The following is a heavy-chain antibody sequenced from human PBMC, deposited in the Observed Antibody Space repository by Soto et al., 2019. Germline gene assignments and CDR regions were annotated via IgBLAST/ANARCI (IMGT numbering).Heavy chain of an antibody. V-gene: IGHV4-59*08. J-gene: IGHJ5*02. CDR3: ARHSDWFDP. D-gene: IGHD3-10*01. CDR1: GGSISSYH. Sequence: SETLSLTCTVSGGSISSYHWTWIRQPPGKGLEWIGYIYNSGSPNYNPSLKSRVTISVDTSKNQFSLKLSSVTAADTAVYYCARHSDWFDPWGQGTLVTVSS. CDR2: IYNSGSP.